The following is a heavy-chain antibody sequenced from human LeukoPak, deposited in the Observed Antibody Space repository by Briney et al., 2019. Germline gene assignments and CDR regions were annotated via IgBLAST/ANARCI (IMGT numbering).Heavy chain of an antibody. CDR2: IYHSGRT. V-gene: IGHV4-4*02. D-gene: IGHD2-2*01. J-gene: IGHJ4*02. CDR3: ARDNYANAGFDY. Sequence: PSETLSLTCAVSGGSISSSNWWTWVRQPPGKGLEWIGEIYHSGRTNYNPSLKSRVTISVDKSKNQFSLNLSSVTAADTAVYYCARDNYANAGFDYWGQGTLVTVSS. CDR1: GGSISSSNW.